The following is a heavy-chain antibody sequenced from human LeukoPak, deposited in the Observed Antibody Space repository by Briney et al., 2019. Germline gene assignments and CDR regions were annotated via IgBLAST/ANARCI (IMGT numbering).Heavy chain of an antibody. D-gene: IGHD4-11*01. V-gene: IGHV1-2*02. CDR1: GYAFTGDY. CDR2: INPNSGGT. CDR3: ARVFVSTVTSNNNYYFDC. J-gene: IGHJ4*02. Sequence: GASVKVSCTASGYAFTGDYMHWVRQAPGEGLEWMGWINPNSGGTNYAQKFQGRVTMTRDTSISTAYMELSRLRSDDTAVYYCARVFVSTVTSNNNYYFDCWGQGALVTVSS.